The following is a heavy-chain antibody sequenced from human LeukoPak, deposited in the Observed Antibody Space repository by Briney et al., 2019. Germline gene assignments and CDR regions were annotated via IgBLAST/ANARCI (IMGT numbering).Heavy chain of an antibody. Sequence: SETLSLTCTVSGYSISSDYYWGWIRQPPGKGLEWIGNIYHSGTTYYSPSLKSRVTISVDTSKNQFSLKLSSVTAADTAVYYCARTAVARYFDWLLTNYFDYWGQGTLVTVSS. J-gene: IGHJ4*02. CDR1: GYSISSDYY. CDR2: IYHSGTT. V-gene: IGHV4-38-2*02. D-gene: IGHD3-9*01. CDR3: ARTAVARYFDWLLTNYFDY.